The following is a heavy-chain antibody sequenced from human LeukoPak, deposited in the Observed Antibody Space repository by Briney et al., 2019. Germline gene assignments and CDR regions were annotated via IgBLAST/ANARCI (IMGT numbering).Heavy chain of an antibody. Sequence: SGGSLRLSCAGSGFTFSNYHIHWARQAPGKGLEWLAFVSKDGTNTYYSDSVKGRFAASRDNSRNTVYLQMNSLRPGDTAVYYCARDFMWLVDYWGQGTLVTISS. J-gene: IGHJ4*02. CDR3: ARDFMWLVDY. CDR1: GFTFSNYH. V-gene: IGHV3-30*09. D-gene: IGHD6-19*01. CDR2: VSKDGTNT.